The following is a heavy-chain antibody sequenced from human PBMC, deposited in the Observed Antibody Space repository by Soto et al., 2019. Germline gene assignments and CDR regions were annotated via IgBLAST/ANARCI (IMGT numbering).Heavy chain of an antibody. J-gene: IGHJ4*02. Sequence: QVQLVQSEAEVKKPGASVKVSCRASGYIFVNYGISWVRQAPGQGLEWMGWISAYYGNKKYAQEFQGRSTTTRETSTSTAYMERGSLRSDDTAVYYCARDNDVFTGYYLDYWGQGTLVTVSS. CDR1: GYIFVNYG. V-gene: IGHV1-18*01. D-gene: IGHD3-9*01. CDR3: ARDNDVFTGYYLDY. CDR2: ISAYYGNK.